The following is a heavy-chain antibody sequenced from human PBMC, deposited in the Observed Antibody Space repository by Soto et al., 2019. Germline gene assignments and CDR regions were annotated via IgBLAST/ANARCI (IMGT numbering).Heavy chain of an antibody. CDR2: ISDSGGST. Sequence: EVQLLESGGGLVQPGGSLRLSCAASGFTFSSYAMSWVRQAPGKGLEWVSVISDSGGSTYYADSVKGRFTISRDNSKNTLYLQMNSLRAEDTAVHYCAKVGCTNGICGLFDYWGQGTLVTVSS. CDR1: GFTFSSYA. CDR3: AKVGCTNGICGLFDY. J-gene: IGHJ4*02. D-gene: IGHD2-8*01. V-gene: IGHV3-23*01.